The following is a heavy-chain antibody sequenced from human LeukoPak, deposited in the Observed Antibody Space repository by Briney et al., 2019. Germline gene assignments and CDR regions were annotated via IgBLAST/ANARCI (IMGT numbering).Heavy chain of an antibody. V-gene: IGHV3-30*02. Sequence: GGSLRLSCAASGFTFSSYGMHWVRQAPGKGPEWVAFIRYDGSNKYYADSVKGRFTISRDNSKNTLYLQMNSLGAEDTAVYYCAKQAAAGGVFDYWGQGTLVTVSS. D-gene: IGHD6-13*01. CDR3: AKQAAAGGVFDY. J-gene: IGHJ4*02. CDR1: GFTFSSYG. CDR2: IRYDGSNK.